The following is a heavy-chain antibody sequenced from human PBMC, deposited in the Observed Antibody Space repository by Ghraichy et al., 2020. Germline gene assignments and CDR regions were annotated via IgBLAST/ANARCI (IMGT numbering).Heavy chain of an antibody. V-gene: IGHV3-30-3*01. Sequence: GGSLRLSCAASGFTFSSYAMHWVRQAPGKGLEWVAVISYDGSNKYYADSVKGRFTISRDNSKNTLYLQMNSLRAEDTAVYYCARGKEADRYYFDYWGQGTLVTVSS. CDR3: ARGKEADRYYFDY. J-gene: IGHJ4*02. D-gene: IGHD6-13*01. CDR2: ISYDGSNK. CDR1: GFTFSSYA.